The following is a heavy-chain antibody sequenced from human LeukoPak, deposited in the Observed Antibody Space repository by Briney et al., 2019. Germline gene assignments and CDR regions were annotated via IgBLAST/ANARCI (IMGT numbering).Heavy chain of an antibody. CDR2: IHSSGST. V-gene: IGHV4-4*07. D-gene: IGHD4-23*01. J-gene: IGHJ4*02. Sequence: PAETLSLTSTVSGGSLSSYYSSWSRQPARNGLEWIGRIHSSGSTNYNPSLKSRVTMSVDTSKNQFSLKLISVTAADTAVYYCARDPNSALWGQGTLVTVSS. CDR3: ARDPNSAL. CDR1: GGSLSSYY.